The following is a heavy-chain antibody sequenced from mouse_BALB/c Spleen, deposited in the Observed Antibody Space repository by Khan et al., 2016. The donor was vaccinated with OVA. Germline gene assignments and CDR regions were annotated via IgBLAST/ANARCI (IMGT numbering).Heavy chain of an antibody. CDR2: IDPANGNT. CDR1: GFNIKDTY. Sequence: MQLEESGAELVKPGASVKLSCTASGFNIKDTYMHWVKQRPEQGLEWIGRIDPANGNTKYDPKFQGKATITADTSSNTAYLQLSSLTSEDTAVYYCARTTVVGEFDYRGQGNTLPGSS. CDR3: ARTTVVGEFDY. V-gene: IGHV14-3*02. J-gene: IGHJ2*01. D-gene: IGHD1-1*01.